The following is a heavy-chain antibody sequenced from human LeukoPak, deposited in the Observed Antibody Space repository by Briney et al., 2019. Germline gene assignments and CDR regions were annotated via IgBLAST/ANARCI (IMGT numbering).Heavy chain of an antibody. J-gene: IGHJ6*03. V-gene: IGHV1-18*04. CDR2: ISAYNGNT. CDR1: GYTFTGYY. D-gene: IGHD4-17*01. CDR3: ARRGGKNYGDYVVYYYYMDV. Sequence: ASVKVSCKASGYTFTGYYMHWVRQAPGQGLEWMGWISAYNGNTNYAQKMQGRVTMTTDTSTSTAYMELRSLRSDDTAVYYCARRGGKNYGDYVVYYYYMDVWGKGTTVTVSS.